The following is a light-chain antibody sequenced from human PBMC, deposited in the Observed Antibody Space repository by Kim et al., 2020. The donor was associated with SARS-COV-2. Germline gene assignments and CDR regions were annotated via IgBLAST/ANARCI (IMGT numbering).Light chain of an antibody. CDR3: QSYDSSLEV. Sequence: PGQRVTIPRTGSSSNIGAGYDVPWYQQLPGTAPKLLIYGNSNRPSGVPDRCSGSKSGTSASLAITGLQAEDEADYYCQSYDSSLEVFGTGTKVTVL. CDR2: GNS. CDR1: SSNIGAGYD. V-gene: IGLV1-40*01. J-gene: IGLJ1*01.